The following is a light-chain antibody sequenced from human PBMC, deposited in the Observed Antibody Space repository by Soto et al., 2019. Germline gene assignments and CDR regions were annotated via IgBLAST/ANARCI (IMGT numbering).Light chain of an antibody. Sequence: VLTQSPGTLSLSPGDRASLSCRASQSVSSSSLAWYQQKPGQAPRILIYRASTRVTGIPDRFSGSGSGTDFTLTISRLEPEDFAVYYCHQYGTSRTFGQGTKVDIK. CDR3: HQYGTSRT. CDR1: QSVSSSS. CDR2: RAS. V-gene: IGKV3-20*01. J-gene: IGKJ1*01.